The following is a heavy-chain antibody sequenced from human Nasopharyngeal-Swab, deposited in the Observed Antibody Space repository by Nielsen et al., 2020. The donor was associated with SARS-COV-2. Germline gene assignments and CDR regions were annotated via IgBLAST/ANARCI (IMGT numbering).Heavy chain of an antibody. V-gene: IGHV4-31*03. Sequence: SEILSLTCTVSGGSISSGGYYWSWIRQHPGKGLEWIGYIYYSGSTYYNPSLKSRVTISVDTSKNQFSLKLSSVTAADTAVYYCARSITIFGVVGANWFDPWGQGTLVTVSS. D-gene: IGHD3-3*01. CDR2: IYYSGST. J-gene: IGHJ5*02. CDR1: GGSISSGGYY. CDR3: ARSITIFGVVGANWFDP.